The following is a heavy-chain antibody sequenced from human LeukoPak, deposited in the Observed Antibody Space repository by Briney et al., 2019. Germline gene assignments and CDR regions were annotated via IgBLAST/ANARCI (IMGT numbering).Heavy chain of an antibody. CDR3: AKDTSIGKYCTNGVCSPFDY. CDR1: GFTFSSYW. D-gene: IGHD2-8*01. V-gene: IGHV3-74*01. J-gene: IGHJ4*02. CDR2: INSDGSTI. Sequence: PPGASLRLSCAASGFTFSSYWMHWVRQAPGEGLVWLSRINSDGSTINYADSVRGRFTISRDNSRNTLSLQMISLRPEDTAVYYCAKDTSIGKYCTNGVCSPFDYWGQGTLVTVSS.